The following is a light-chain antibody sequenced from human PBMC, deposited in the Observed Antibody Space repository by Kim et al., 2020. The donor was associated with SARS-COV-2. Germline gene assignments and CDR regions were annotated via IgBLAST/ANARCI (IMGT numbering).Light chain of an antibody. CDR2: DNN. Sequence: KVPISSSGSSSNIWNNYVSWYQQLPGTAPKLLIYDNNKRPSGIPDRFSGSKSGTSAALGITGLQTGDEADYYCGTWDSSLSAYVFGTGTKVTVL. CDR3: GTWDSSLSAYV. J-gene: IGLJ1*01. V-gene: IGLV1-51*01. CDR1: SSNIWNNY.